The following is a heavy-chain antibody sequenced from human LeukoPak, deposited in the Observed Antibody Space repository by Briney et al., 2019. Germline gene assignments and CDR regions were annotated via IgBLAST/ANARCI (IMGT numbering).Heavy chain of an antibody. V-gene: IGHV1-24*01. CDR1: GYTLTELS. CDR2: FDPEDGET. D-gene: IGHD5-12*01. J-gene: IGHJ4*02. Sequence: GASVKVSCKVSGYTLTELSMHWVRQAPGKGLEWMGGFDPEDGETIYAQKFQGRVTMTEDTSTDTACMELSSLRSEDTAVYYCATEDGWLRPTDYWGQGTLVTVSS. CDR3: ATEDGWLRPTDY.